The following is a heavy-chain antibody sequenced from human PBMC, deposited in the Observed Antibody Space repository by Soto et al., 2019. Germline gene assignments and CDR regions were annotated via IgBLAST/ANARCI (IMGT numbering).Heavy chain of an antibody. Sequence: QVQLVQSGAEEKKPGASVKVSCKASGYTFTNYAMHWVRQAPGHRLEWMGWINAGNGNTKYSQTVPGRVTITRDTSASTAYMELSSLRSEDTAVYSCATSSGYYLIYDYWGQGTLVTVSS. CDR1: GYTFTNYA. D-gene: IGHD3-22*01. V-gene: IGHV1-3*05. CDR3: ATSSGYYLIYDY. J-gene: IGHJ4*02. CDR2: INAGNGNT.